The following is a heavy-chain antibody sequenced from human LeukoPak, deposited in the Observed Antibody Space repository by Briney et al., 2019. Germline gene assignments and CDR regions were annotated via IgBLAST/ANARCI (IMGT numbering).Heavy chain of an antibody. D-gene: IGHD6-6*01. Sequence: PGGSLRLSCAASGFTVSNNYMSWVRQAPGKGLEWVSVIYTGVSTYYADSVKGPFANSRDNSKNTLYLQMNSLRAEDTGVYYCARVRPHPIIDVWGKGTTVTVS. CDR2: IYTGVST. CDR1: GFTVSNNY. V-gene: IGHV3-53*01. J-gene: IGHJ6*03. CDR3: ARVRPHPIIDV.